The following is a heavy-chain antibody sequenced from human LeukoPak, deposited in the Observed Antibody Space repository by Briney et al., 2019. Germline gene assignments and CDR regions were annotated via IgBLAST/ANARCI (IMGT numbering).Heavy chain of an antibody. CDR2: IYYSGST. J-gene: IGHJ1*01. Sequence: SETLSLTCTVSGGSISSSSYYWGWIRQPPGKGLEWIGSIYYSGSTYYNPSLKSQVTISVDTSKNQFSLKLSSVTAADTAVYYCARDPAGVEYAQHWGQGTLVTVSS. D-gene: IGHD3-3*01. CDR3: ARDPAGVEYAQH. CDR1: GGSISSSSYY. V-gene: IGHV4-39*07.